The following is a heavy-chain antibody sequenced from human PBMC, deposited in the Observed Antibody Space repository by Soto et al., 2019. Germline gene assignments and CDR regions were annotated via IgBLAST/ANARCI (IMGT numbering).Heavy chain of an antibody. CDR1: GGSISSHY. CDR2: IYYSGST. Sequence: LSLTCTVSGGSISSHYWSWIRQPPGKGLEWIGYIYYSGSTNYNPSLKSRVTISVDTSKNQFSLKLSSVTAADTAVYYCARRWACMEKGWFDPWSQGTLVTVSS. D-gene: IGHD2-8*01. V-gene: IGHV4-59*11. CDR3: ARRWACMEKGWFDP. J-gene: IGHJ5*02.